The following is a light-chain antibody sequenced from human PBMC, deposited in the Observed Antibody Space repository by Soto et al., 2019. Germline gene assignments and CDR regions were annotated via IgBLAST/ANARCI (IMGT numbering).Light chain of an antibody. CDR3: LQYSSSPLT. Sequence: EIVLTHSPGTLSLSPGERATLSCRASQTISNNYLAWYQQKPGQGPRLVIYDASSRATGIPDRFSASGSGTDFTLTISTLEPEDVAVYFCLQYSSSPLTFDQGTKVEI. V-gene: IGKV3-20*01. CDR1: QTISNNY. J-gene: IGKJ1*01. CDR2: DAS.